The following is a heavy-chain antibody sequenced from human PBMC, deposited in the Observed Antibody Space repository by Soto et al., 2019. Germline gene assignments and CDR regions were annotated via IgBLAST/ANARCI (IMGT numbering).Heavy chain of an antibody. CDR1: GGSFSGYY. V-gene: IGHV4-34*01. Sequence: SETLSLTCAVSGGSFSGYYWSWIRQPPGKGLEWIGEINHSGSTNYNPSLKSRVTISVDTSKNQFSLKLSSVTAADTAVYYCARIPSLALSWYREYYYYGMDVRGQGTTVTVSS. D-gene: IGHD6-13*01. CDR2: INHSGST. J-gene: IGHJ6*02. CDR3: ARIPSLALSWYREYYYYGMDV.